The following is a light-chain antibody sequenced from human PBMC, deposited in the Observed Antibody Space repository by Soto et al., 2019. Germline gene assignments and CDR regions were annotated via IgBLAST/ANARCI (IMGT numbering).Light chain of an antibody. J-gene: IGKJ5*01. CDR3: QQSYSTLPT. V-gene: IGKV1-39*01. Sequence: DIQMTQSPSSLSASVGDRVTITCRASQSIGTYLNWYLQKPGKAPKLLIYAASSLQSGVPSRFSGSGSGTDFTLTISSLQPEDFTTYYCQQSYSTLPTFGQGTRLEIK. CDR2: AAS. CDR1: QSIGTY.